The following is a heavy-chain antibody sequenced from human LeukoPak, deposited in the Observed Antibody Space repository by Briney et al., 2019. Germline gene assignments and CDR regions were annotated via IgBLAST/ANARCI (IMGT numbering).Heavy chain of an antibody. J-gene: IGHJ4*02. Sequence: GGSLRLSCAASGFTFTNYWMTWVRQAPGKGMEWVASIKEDGSEKKYVDSVKGRLTISRDNAKNTLYLQMNSLRAEDTAVYYCAKLLSNSGRFLYWGQGTLVTVSS. V-gene: IGHV3-7*01. CDR1: GFTFTNYW. CDR2: IKEDGSEK. CDR3: AKLLSNSGRFLY. D-gene: IGHD4-23*01.